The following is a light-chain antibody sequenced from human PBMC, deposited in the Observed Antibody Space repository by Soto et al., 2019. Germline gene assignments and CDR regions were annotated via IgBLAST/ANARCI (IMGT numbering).Light chain of an antibody. Sequence: EIVMTQSPATLSVSPGERATLSCRASQSVSSNLAWYQHKPGQAPRLLIFGASTRAARIPARFSGSGSGTAFTLTISSLQSEVFAVYYCQTYNNWPPGVFFGGGTKVEIK. V-gene: IGKV3-15*01. CDR1: QSVSSN. CDR2: GAS. CDR3: QTYNNWPPGVF. J-gene: IGKJ4*01.